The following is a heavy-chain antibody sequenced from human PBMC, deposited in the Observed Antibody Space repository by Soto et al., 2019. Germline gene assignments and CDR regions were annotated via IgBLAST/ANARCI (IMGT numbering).Heavy chain of an antibody. V-gene: IGHV4-30-4*01. CDR1: GGSISSGDYY. D-gene: IGHD3-10*01. Sequence: QVQLQESGPGLVKPSQTLSLTCTVSGGSISSGDYYWSWIRQPPGKGLEWIGYIYYSGSTYYNPSLMTLVTLPVDTSTNPFSLKLTSVPAADTAVYYCPISHVSGFFVSCRQGTLVTVSS. CDR3: PISHVSGFFVS. CDR2: IYYSGST. J-gene: IGHJ5*01.